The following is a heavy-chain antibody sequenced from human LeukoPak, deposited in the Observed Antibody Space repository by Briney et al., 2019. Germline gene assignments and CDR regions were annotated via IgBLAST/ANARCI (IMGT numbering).Heavy chain of an antibody. J-gene: IGHJ4*02. D-gene: IGHD6-19*01. CDR3: ARDQWWQFIAVAITSYFDS. V-gene: IGHV3-7*01. Sequence: QPGGSLRLSCAASGFSFNTYWMSWVRQAPGKGLEWVANIKKDGSEKHYVDSVKGRFTISRDNAKNSLYLQMNSLRAEDTAVYYCARDQWWQFIAVAITSYFDSWGQGTLVTVSS. CDR2: IKKDGSEK. CDR1: GFSFNTYW.